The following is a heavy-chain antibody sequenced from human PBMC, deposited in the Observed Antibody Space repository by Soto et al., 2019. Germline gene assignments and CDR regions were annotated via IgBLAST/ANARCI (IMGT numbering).Heavy chain of an antibody. J-gene: IGHJ5*02. Sequence: EVQLVEAGGGLVKPGGSLRLSCAASGFTFSSYSMNWVRQAPGKGLEWVSSISSSSSYIYYADSVKGRFTISRDNAKNSLCLQMNCLRDEDTAVYYCARDNTGYSSSWYRVAPNWFDPWGQGTLVTVSS. CDR3: ARDNTGYSSSWYRVAPNWFDP. CDR1: GFTFSSYS. D-gene: IGHD6-13*01. V-gene: IGHV3-21*01. CDR2: ISSSSSYI.